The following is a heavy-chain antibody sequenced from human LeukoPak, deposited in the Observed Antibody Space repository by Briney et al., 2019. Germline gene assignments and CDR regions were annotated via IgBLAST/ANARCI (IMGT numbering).Heavy chain of an antibody. D-gene: IGHD3-22*01. Sequence: GGSLRLSCAASGFTFSSYSMNWVRQAPGKGLEWVSSISSSSSYIYYADSVKGRFTISRDNAKNSLYLQMNSLRAEDTAVYYCARDTREYYYDSSGYPGGDYWGQGTLVTVSS. CDR1: GFTFSSYS. CDR3: ARDTREYYYDSSGYPGGDY. J-gene: IGHJ4*02. V-gene: IGHV3-21*01. CDR2: ISSSSSYI.